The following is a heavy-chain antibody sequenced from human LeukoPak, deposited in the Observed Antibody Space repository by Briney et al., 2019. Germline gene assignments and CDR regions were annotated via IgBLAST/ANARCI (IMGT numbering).Heavy chain of an antibody. Sequence: AGGSLRLSCAASGFTFSSYAMSWVRQAPGKGLEWVANIKQDGSEKYYVDSVKGRFTISRDNAENSLYLQMNSLRAEDTAVYYCARGGAAAVGWGQGTLVTVSS. CDR3: ARGGAAAVG. CDR1: GFTFSSYA. J-gene: IGHJ4*02. V-gene: IGHV3-7*03. D-gene: IGHD6-13*01. CDR2: IKQDGSEK.